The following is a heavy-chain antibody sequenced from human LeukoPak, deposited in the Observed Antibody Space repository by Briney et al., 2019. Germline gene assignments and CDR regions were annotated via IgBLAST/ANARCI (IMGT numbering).Heavy chain of an antibody. D-gene: IGHD6-13*01. CDR3: ARAKTQQLSSLNY. V-gene: IGHV1-2*02. CDR2: INPNSGGT. CDR1: GYSFTGYS. J-gene: IGHJ4*02. Sequence: ASVKVSCKASGYSFTGYSIHWVRQAPEQGLEWMGYINPNSGGTNYAQKFQGRVTMTRVTSMRTAYMELNRLRSDDTAVYYCARAKTQQLSSLNYWGQGTLVTVSS.